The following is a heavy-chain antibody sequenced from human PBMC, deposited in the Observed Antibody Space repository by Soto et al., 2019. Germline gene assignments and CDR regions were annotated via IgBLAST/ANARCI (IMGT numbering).Heavy chain of an antibody. CDR1: GFPFTNSV. J-gene: IGHJ4*02. Sequence: XKSLRLSWAASGFPFTNSVLNWVRQTPGKGLMWVSRISPDGSDVGYADSVEGRFTVSRDNAKNTLYMQMHSLRAEDTAMYYCACWGHIVPVAPTDFDRWGQGTLVTV. CDR3: ACWGHIVPVAPTDFDR. V-gene: IGHV3-74*01. CDR2: ISPDGSDV. D-gene: IGHD2-8*02.